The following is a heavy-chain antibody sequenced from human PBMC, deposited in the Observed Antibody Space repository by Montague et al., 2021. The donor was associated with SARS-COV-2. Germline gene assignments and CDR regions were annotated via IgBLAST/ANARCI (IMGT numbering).Heavy chain of an antibody. Sequence: SETLSLTCIVSGSSVRSYYWSWIRQPPGKGLEWTGYIYDSGSTNYNPSLKSRVTISVDTSKNRFSLKLSSVTAADTAVYYCARENTVTTFGGPYYIDSWGQGTLVTVSA. D-gene: IGHD4-17*01. J-gene: IGHJ4*02. CDR1: GSSVRSYY. V-gene: IGHV4-59*02. CDR2: IYDSGST. CDR3: ARENTVTTFGGPYYIDS.